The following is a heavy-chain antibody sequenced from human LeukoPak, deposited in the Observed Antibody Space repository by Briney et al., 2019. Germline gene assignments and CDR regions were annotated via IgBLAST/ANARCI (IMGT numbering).Heavy chain of an antibody. J-gene: IGHJ4*02. CDR1: GGAISSDY. CDR2: IYYSGST. V-gene: IGHV4-59*08. CDR3: ARNTAALSHTTI. Sequence: SETLSLTCTVSGGAISSDYCSWIRQPAGNELGWIGYIYYSGSTNYKPSLKSRVTISVDTSKNQFSLKLSSVTAADTAVYYCARNTAALSHTTIWGQGTLVTVFS. D-gene: IGHD6-13*01.